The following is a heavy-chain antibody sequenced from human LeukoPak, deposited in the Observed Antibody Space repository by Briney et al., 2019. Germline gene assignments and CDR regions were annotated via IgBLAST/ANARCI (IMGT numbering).Heavy chain of an antibody. CDR1: GGSFSGYY. V-gene: IGHV4-34*01. J-gene: IGHJ4*02. D-gene: IGHD5-12*01. CDR3: ASSMSGYAYFDY. CDR2: IHHSGSP. Sequence: SQTLSLTCAVYGGSFSGYYWSWIRHPPGKGLEWIGVIHHSGSPNYNPSLKSRATISVDTSKNQFSLKLSAVTAADRAVYYCASSMSGYAYFDYWGEGTLVTVSS.